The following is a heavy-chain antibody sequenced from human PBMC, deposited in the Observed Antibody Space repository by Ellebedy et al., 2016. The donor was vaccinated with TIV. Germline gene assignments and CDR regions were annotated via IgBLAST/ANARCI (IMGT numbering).Heavy chain of an antibody. CDR2: MTRTGNHI. CDR3: ARGSEWELLPLDY. V-gene: IGHV3-21*06. Sequence: GESLKISCSASGFTFSSYSMNWVRQAPGKGLEWVSSMTRTGNHIYYGNAVKGRFTISRDNARNSLNLEMNSLRAEDTAVYYCARGSEWELLPLDYWGQGTLVTVSS. D-gene: IGHD1-26*01. CDR1: GFTFSSYS. J-gene: IGHJ4*02.